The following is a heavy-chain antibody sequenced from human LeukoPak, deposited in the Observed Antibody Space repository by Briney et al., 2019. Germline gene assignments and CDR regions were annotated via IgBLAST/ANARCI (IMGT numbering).Heavy chain of an antibody. CDR1: GFTFSSYS. J-gene: IGHJ4*02. CDR2: ISSSSSTI. D-gene: IGHD4-17*01. CDR3: ARENGDQLNCLDY. Sequence: GGSLRLSCAASGFTFSSYSMNWVRQAPGKGLEWVSYISSSSSTIYYADSVKGRFTISRDNAKNSLYLQMNSLRAEDTAVYYCARENGDQLNCLDYWGQGTLVTVSS. V-gene: IGHV3-48*04.